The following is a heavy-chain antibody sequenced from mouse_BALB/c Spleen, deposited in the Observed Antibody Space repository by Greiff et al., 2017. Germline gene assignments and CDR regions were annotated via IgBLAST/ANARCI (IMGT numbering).Heavy chain of an antibody. CDR2: ISYDGSN. V-gene: IGHV3-6*02. D-gene: IGHD1-1*01. CDR3: ARGPYYYPDY. Sequence: EVHLVESGPGLVKPSQSLSLTCSVTGYSITSGYYWNWIRQFPGNKLEWMGYISYDGSNNYNPSLKNRISITRDTSKNQFFLKLNSVTTEDTATYYCARGPYYYPDYWGQGTTLTVSS. J-gene: IGHJ2*01. CDR1: GYSITSGYY.